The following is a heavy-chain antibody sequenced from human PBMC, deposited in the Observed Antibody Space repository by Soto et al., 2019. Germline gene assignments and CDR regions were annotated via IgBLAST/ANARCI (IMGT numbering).Heavy chain of an antibody. CDR3: ASFKTYSSGWYSAFDI. D-gene: IGHD6-19*01. Sequence: SETLSLTCAVSRGSISSSNWWSWVRQPPGKGLEWIGEIYHSGSTNYNPSLKSRVTISVDKSKNQFSLKLSSVTAADTAVYYCASFKTYSSGWYSAFDIWGQGTMVTVSS. V-gene: IGHV4-4*02. J-gene: IGHJ3*02. CDR1: RGSISSSNW. CDR2: IYHSGST.